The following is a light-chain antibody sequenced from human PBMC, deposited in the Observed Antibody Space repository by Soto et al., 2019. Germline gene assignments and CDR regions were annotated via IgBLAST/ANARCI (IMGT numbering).Light chain of an antibody. V-gene: IGKV3-15*01. CDR2: GSS. J-gene: IGKJ1*01. CDR3: QQYNNGPPWT. CDR1: QSVSNK. Sequence: EIVMTQSPATLSVSPGERATLSCRASQSVSNKLAWYQHKPGQAPRLLISGSSTRATDIPARFSGSGSGTEFTLTITSLQSEDFAIYYCQQYNNGPPWTFGQGTKVDIK.